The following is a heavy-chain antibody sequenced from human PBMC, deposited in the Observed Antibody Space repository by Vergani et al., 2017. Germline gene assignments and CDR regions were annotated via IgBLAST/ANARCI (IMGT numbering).Heavy chain of an antibody. J-gene: IGHJ6*03. CDR3: ARVIGSGSYLDYYYYYYMDV. V-gene: IGHV4-59*01. Sequence: QVQLQESGPGLVKPSETLSLTCTVSGGSISSYYWSWIRQPPGKGLEWIGYIYYSGSTNYNPSLKSRVTISVDTSKNQFSLKLSSVTAADTAVYYCARVIGSGSYLDYYYYYYMDVWGRG. D-gene: IGHD3-10*01. CDR1: GGSISSYY. CDR2: IYYSGST.